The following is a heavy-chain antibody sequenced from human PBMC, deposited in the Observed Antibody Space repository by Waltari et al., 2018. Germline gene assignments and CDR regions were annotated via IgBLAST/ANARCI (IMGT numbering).Heavy chain of an antibody. Sequence: EVQLVESGGGWIQPGWSLSRSCVASGLTVRNNYMTGLRQAPGKGLKLVSLIYSGSTTYYADSVRGRFTISRDGSKNTVYLQMNSLRAEDTAVYFCARNQVETALGYWGQGTLVTVSS. CDR2: IYSGSTT. J-gene: IGHJ4*02. CDR1: GLTVRNNY. V-gene: IGHV3-53*01. CDR3: ARNQVETALGY. D-gene: IGHD2-21*02.